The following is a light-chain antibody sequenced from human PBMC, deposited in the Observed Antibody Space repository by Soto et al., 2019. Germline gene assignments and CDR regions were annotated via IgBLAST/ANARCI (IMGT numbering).Light chain of an antibody. CDR2: AVS. J-gene: IGLJ1*01. Sequence: QSVRTEPASVSVSPGQSITISCTGTSSDVGLYDYVSWYQQHPGKAPQLMIYAVSNRPSGVSNRFSASKSGNTASLFISGLQAEDEADYYCSSYTSDSSYVFGSGTKVTVL. V-gene: IGLV2-14*01. CDR1: SSDVGLYDY. CDR3: SSYTSDSSYV.